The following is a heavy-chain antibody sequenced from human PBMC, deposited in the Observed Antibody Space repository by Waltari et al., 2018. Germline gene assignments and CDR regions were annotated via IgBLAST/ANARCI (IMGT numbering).Heavy chain of an antibody. J-gene: IGHJ6*02. CDR3: ARGDIVATTHYYYYGMDV. CDR1: YA. V-gene: IGHV1-69*10. CDR2: IIPILGIA. Sequence: YAISWVRQAPGQGLEWMGGIIPILGIANYAQKFQGRVTITADKSTSTAYMELSSLRSEDTAVYYCARGDIVATTHYYYYGMDVWGQGTTVTVSS. D-gene: IGHD5-12*01.